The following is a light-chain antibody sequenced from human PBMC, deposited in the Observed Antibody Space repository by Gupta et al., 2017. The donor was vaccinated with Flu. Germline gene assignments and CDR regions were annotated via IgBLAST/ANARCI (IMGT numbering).Light chain of an antibody. V-gene: IGKV1-5*03. J-gene: IGKJ1*01. Sequence: IQMTQSPATVAACVGDRVTITCRASQNIRTWLAWYQQKPGTAPKLLIYVTSTLELGVPSRFSGSGSGTEFTLTISGLQPDDFATYYCHQYYTYPWTFGQGTKVEIK. CDR1: QNIRTW. CDR3: HQYYTYPWT. CDR2: VTS.